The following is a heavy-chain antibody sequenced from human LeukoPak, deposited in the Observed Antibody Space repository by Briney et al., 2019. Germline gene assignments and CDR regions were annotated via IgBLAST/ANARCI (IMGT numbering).Heavy chain of an antibody. CDR1: GYTFTSYY. Sequence: ASVKVSCKASGYTFTSYYMHWVRQAPGQGLEWMGRIIPTLDVANFAQRFKGRVTITADRSTNTAHLELSSLRSEDTAVYYCTREGVYSPDGSGYHRHAFDMWGKGTVVIVSS. V-gene: IGHV1-46*01. D-gene: IGHD3-22*01. CDR3: TREGVYSPDGSGYHRHAFDM. CDR2: IIPTLDVA. J-gene: IGHJ3*02.